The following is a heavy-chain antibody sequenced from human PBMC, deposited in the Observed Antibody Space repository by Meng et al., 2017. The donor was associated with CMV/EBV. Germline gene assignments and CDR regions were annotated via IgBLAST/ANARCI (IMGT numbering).Heavy chain of an antibody. CDR1: GVSFSGYY. CDR3: ARGGGGEWELLHYFDY. Sequence: QGQIQHGGAGLLKPSGTLSLTCAVYGVSFSGYYWSWIRQPPGKGLEWIGEINHSGSTNYNPSLKSRVTTSVDTSKNQFSLKLSSVTAADTAVYYCARGGGGEWELLHYFDYWGQGTLVTVSS. V-gene: IGHV4-34*01. J-gene: IGHJ4*02. D-gene: IGHD1-26*01. CDR2: INHSGST.